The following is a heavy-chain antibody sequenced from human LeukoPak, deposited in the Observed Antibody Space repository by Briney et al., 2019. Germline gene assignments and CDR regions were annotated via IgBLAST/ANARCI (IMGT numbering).Heavy chain of an antibody. V-gene: IGHV1-18*01. CDR3: ARGSNVLMVHAFDY. CDR2: ISAYNGNT. J-gene: IGHJ4*02. D-gene: IGHD2-8*01. CDR1: GYTFTSYG. Sequence: ASVKVSCKASGYTFTSYGISWVRQAPGQGLEWMGWISAYNGNTNYAQKLQGRVTMTTDTSTSTAYMELRSLRSEDTAVYYCARGSNVLMVHAFDYWGQGTLVTVSS.